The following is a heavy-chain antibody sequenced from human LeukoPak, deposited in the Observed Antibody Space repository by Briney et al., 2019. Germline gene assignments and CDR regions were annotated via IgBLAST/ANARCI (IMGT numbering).Heavy chain of an antibody. CDR3: ARSYSGYSYGFYY. CDR2: ISSSSSTI. V-gene: IGHV3-48*01. CDR1: GFTFSSYV. Sequence: GGSLRLSCAASGFTFSSYVMNWVRQAPGKGLEWVSYISSSSSTIYYADSVKGRFTVARDNAENSLYLQLNSLRAEDTAVYYCARSYSGYSYGFYYWGQRTLVTVSS. D-gene: IGHD5-18*01. J-gene: IGHJ4*02.